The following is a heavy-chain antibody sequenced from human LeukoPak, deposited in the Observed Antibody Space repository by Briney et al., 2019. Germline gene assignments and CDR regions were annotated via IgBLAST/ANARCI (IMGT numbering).Heavy chain of an antibody. Sequence: GGSLRLSCAASGFTFSSYSMNWVRQAPGKGLEWVSYISSSSSTIYYADSVKGRFTISRDNAKNSLYLQMNSLRAEDTAVYYCARALSLSFDYWGQGTLVTVSS. CDR2: ISSSSSTI. V-gene: IGHV3-48*04. CDR3: ARALSLSFDY. D-gene: IGHD3-9*01. J-gene: IGHJ4*02. CDR1: GFTFSSYS.